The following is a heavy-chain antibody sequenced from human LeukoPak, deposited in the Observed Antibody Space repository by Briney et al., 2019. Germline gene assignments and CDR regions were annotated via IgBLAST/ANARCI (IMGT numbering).Heavy chain of an antibody. CDR1: GYTFTGYY. Sequence: ASVKVSCKASGYTFTGYYMHWVRQAPGQGLEWMGWINPNSGGTNYAQKFQGRVTMTRDTSISTAYMELSRLRSDDTAVYYCARDHLNPRARDPPKYSSGWHNWFDPWGQGTLVTVSS. D-gene: IGHD6-19*01. V-gene: IGHV1-2*02. CDR3: ARDHLNPRARDPPKYSSGWHNWFDP. CDR2: INPNSGGT. J-gene: IGHJ5*02.